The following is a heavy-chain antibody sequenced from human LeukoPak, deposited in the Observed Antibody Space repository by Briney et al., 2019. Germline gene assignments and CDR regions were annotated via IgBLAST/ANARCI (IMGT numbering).Heavy chain of an antibody. V-gene: IGHV3-23*01. Sequence: GGSLRLSCEASGVTFSSYAMSWVRQAPGKGLEWVSAISGSGDSTYYADSVKGRFTVSRDNSKNTLYLQMNSLRAEDTAVYYCARDFELSHWGQGTLVTVSS. D-gene: IGHD3-16*02. CDR3: ARDFELSH. CDR1: GVTFSSYA. CDR2: ISGSGDST. J-gene: IGHJ4*02.